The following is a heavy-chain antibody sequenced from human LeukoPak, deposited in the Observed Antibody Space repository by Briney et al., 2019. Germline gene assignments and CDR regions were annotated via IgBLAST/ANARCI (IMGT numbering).Heavy chain of an antibody. CDR1: GFTFSSYG. Sequence: GGSLRLSCAASGFTFSSYGMHWVRQAPGKGLEWVAVISYEGSNKYYADSVKGRFTIARDKSKNPLFLQMTSLRAEATAVYYCAKNLYCRGGSCYPSALGMDVWGQGPTVTVSS. CDR2: ISYEGSNK. CDR3: AKNLYCRGGSCYPSALGMDV. J-gene: IGHJ6*02. V-gene: IGHV3-30*18. D-gene: IGHD2-15*01.